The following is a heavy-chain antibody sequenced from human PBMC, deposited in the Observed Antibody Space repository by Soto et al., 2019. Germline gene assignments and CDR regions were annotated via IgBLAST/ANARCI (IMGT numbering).Heavy chain of an antibody. Sequence: ESGGGVVQPGRSLRLSCAASGFTFSSYAMHWVRQAPGKGLEWVAVISYDGSNKYYADSVKGRFTISRDNSKNTLYLQMNSLRAEDTAVYYCARSSHHGSGSYYQYYYYYGMDVWGQGTTVTVSS. D-gene: IGHD3-10*01. V-gene: IGHV3-30-3*01. CDR1: GFTFSSYA. CDR2: ISYDGSNK. J-gene: IGHJ6*02. CDR3: ARSSHHGSGSYYQYYYYYGMDV.